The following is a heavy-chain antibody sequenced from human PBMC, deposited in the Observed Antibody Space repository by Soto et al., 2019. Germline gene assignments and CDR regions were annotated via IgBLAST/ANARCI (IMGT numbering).Heavy chain of an antibody. D-gene: IGHD3-9*01. CDR1: GFTFSSYS. Sequence: EVQLVESGGGLVKPGGSLRLSCAASGFTFSSYSMNWVRQAPGKGLEWVSSISSSSSYIYYADSVKGRFTISRDNAKNSLYLQMNSLRAEDTAVYYCARVGRYFDWLEPHDTYYMDVWGKGTTVTVSS. J-gene: IGHJ6*03. CDR2: ISSSSSYI. CDR3: ARVGRYFDWLEPHDTYYMDV. V-gene: IGHV3-21*01.